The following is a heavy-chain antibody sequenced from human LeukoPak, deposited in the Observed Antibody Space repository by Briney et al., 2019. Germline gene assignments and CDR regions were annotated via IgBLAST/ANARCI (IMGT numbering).Heavy chain of an antibody. CDR2: ISSSSSTI. J-gene: IGHJ4*02. D-gene: IGHD2-2*01. CDR3: AREGQGYCSSTSCRPFDY. Sequence: GSLRLSCAASGFTFSSYSMNWVRQAPGKGLEWVSYISSSSSTIYYADSVKGRFTISRDNAKNSLYLQMNSLRAEDTAVYYCAREGQGYCSSTSCRPFDYWGQGTLVTVSS. CDR1: GFTFSSYS. V-gene: IGHV3-48*01.